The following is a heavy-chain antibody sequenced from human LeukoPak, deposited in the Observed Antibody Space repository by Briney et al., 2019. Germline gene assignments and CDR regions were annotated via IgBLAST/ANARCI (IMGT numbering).Heavy chain of an antibody. V-gene: IGHV3-30*04. D-gene: IGHD3-22*01. J-gene: IGHJ6*03. CDR3: ARENYDSSGYLNYYYMDV. CDR2: ISYNGRNK. Sequence: GGSLRLSCAASGFSFSGYAIHWVRQAPGKGLEWVASISYNGRNKYYADSVKGRFTISRDNAKNSLYLQMNSLRAEDTAVYYCARENYDSSGYLNYYYMDVWGKGTTVTVSS. CDR1: GFSFSGYA.